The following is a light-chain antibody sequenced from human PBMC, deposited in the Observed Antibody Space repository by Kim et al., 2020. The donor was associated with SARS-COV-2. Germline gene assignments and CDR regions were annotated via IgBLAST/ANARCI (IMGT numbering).Light chain of an antibody. CDR2: DGY. CDR1: PGVGRW. J-gene: IGKJ1*01. Sequence: STLYESEGDRVARQCRASPGVGRWLGWYQQKPGRAPTLLLYDGYNLQSGVPARFGGGGSGTEFTLTISSMQPDDFAIYYCKHRQTFGQGTKVDI. CDR3: KHRQT. V-gene: IGKV1-5*01.